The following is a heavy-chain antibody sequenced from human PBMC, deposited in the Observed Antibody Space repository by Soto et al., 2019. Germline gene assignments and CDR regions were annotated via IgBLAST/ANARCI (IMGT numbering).Heavy chain of an antibody. D-gene: IGHD1-1*01. CDR2: ISGSGGTA. J-gene: IGHJ4*02. CDR1: GFTFSSYS. CDR3: GGGRGQNWTFDY. Sequence: EVQLLESGGGSVQPGGSLRLSCVASGFTFSSYSMHWVRRPPGKGLEWVSSISGSGGTAYYADSVKGRFSISRDSLVNTHYLQLNSLRAEDKAVEYCGGGRGQNWTFDYWGQGTLVTVSP. V-gene: IGHV3-23*01.